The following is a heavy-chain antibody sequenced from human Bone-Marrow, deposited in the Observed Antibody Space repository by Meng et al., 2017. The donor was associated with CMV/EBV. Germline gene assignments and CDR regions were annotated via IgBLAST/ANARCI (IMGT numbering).Heavy chain of an antibody. CDR1: GFTFSSYS. Sequence: GESLKISCAASGFTFSSYSINWVRQAPGKGLEWVSSISSSSNYIYYADSVKGRFTISRDNAKNSLYLQMNSLRAEDTAVYYCARDWGTTVTTLGNYYGMDVWGQGTTVTVSS. CDR3: ARDWGTTVTTLGNYYGMDV. CDR2: ISSSSNYI. D-gene: IGHD4-17*01. J-gene: IGHJ6*02. V-gene: IGHV3-21*01.